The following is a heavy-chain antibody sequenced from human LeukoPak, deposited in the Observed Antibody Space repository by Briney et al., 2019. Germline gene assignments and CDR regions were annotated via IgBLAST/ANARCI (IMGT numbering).Heavy chain of an antibody. CDR1: GGSISSYY. CDR2: IYYSGSM. J-gene: IGHJ4*02. D-gene: IGHD4-17*01. Sequence: SGTLSLTCTVSGGSISSYYWSWIRQPPGKGLEWIGYIYYSGSMNYNPSLKSRVTISVDTSKNQFSLKLSSVTAADTAVYYCARETYGDLLSAFDYWGQGTLVTVFS. V-gene: IGHV4-59*01. CDR3: ARETYGDLLSAFDY.